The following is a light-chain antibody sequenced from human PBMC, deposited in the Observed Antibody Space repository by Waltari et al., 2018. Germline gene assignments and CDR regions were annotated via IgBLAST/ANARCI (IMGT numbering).Light chain of an antibody. CDR3: QQYNNWPPWT. Sequence: EIVMTQSPATLSVSPGERATLPCRASTSVCSNLAWYQQKPGQAPRLLIYGASTRATGIPARFSGSGSGTEFTLTISSLQSEDFAVYYCQQYNNWPPWTFGQGTKVEIK. CDR1: TSVCSN. J-gene: IGKJ1*01. V-gene: IGKV3-15*01. CDR2: GAS.